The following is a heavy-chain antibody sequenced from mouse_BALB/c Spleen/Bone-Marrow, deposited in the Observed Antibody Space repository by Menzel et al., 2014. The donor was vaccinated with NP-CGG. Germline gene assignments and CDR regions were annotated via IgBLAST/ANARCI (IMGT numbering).Heavy chain of an antibody. CDR3: ARSPSTMITGGFAY. Sequence: QVQLQQSGPGLVAPSQSLSITCTISGFSLTSYGVHWVRQPPGKGLEWLVVIWSDGSTTYNSALKSRLSISKDNSKSXVFLKMSSLQTDDTAMYYCARSPSTMITGGFAYWGQGTLVTVSA. CDR2: IWSDGST. J-gene: IGHJ3*01. V-gene: IGHV2-6-1*01. D-gene: IGHD2-4*01. CDR1: GFSLTSYG.